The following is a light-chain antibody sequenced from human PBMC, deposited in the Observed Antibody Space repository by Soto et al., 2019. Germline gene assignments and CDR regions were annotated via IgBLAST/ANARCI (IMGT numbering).Light chain of an antibody. Sequence: QSVLTQPPSASGTPEQRVTISCSGSSSNIGSNTVNWYKQLPGTAHKLLIYSNNQRPSGVPDRFSGSKSGTSASLAISGLQSEDEADYYCAAWDDSLNGLVFGTGTKLTVL. CDR2: SNN. J-gene: IGLJ1*01. CDR3: AAWDDSLNGLV. V-gene: IGLV1-44*01. CDR1: SSNIGSNT.